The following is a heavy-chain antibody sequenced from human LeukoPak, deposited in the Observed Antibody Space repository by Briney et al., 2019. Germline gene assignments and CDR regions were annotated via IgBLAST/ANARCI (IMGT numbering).Heavy chain of an antibody. Sequence: EASVKVSCKASGYTFTSYGISWVRQAPGQGLEWMGWISAYNGNTNYAQKLQGRVTMTTDTSTSTAYMELRSLRSDDTAVYYCAREERDSSSWPFYYYYYGMDVWGQGTTVTVSS. V-gene: IGHV1-18*01. CDR3: AREERDSSSWPFYYYYYGMDV. CDR2: ISAYNGNT. J-gene: IGHJ6*02. D-gene: IGHD6-13*01. CDR1: GYTFTSYG.